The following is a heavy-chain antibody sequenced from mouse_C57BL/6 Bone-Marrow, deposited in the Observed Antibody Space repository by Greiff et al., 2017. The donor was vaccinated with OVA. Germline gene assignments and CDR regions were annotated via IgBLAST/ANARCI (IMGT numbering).Heavy chain of an antibody. V-gene: IGHV5-4*01. CDR1: GFTFSSYA. CDR2: ISDGGSYT. CDR3: ARAGWFAY. J-gene: IGHJ3*01. Sequence: EVQVVESGGGLVKPGGSLKLSCAASGFTFSSYAMSWVRQTPEKRLEWVATISDGGSYTYYPDNVKGRFTISRDNAKNNLYLQMSHLKSEDTAMYYCARAGWFAYWGQGTLVTVSA.